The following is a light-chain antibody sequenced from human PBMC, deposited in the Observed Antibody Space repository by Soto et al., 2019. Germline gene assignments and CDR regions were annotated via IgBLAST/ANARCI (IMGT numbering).Light chain of an antibody. CDR3: HQYGNSPYT. Sequence: EIVLTQSPGTLSLSAGERATLSCRASQSFDSRYLAWYQQRRGQAPRLLIYGSVSRATGIPDRFSGSASGADFALTISRLEPEDVAIYFWHQYGNSPYTFGPGTKLEIK. CDR2: GSV. CDR1: QSFDSRY. V-gene: IGKV3-20*01. J-gene: IGKJ2*01.